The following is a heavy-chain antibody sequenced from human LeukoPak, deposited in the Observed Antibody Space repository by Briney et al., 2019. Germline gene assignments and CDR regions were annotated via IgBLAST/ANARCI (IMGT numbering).Heavy chain of an antibody. CDR3: ARGSGWVDY. Sequence: QPGGSLRLSCAASGFTFSWYWMTWVRQAPGKGLEWVANVKQDGSEKYYVDSVKGRFTISRDNAKNSLYLQMNSLRDEDTAVYYCARGSGWVDYWGQGTPVTVSS. CDR2: VKQDGSEK. V-gene: IGHV3-7*04. J-gene: IGHJ4*02. CDR1: GFTFSWYW. D-gene: IGHD6-19*01.